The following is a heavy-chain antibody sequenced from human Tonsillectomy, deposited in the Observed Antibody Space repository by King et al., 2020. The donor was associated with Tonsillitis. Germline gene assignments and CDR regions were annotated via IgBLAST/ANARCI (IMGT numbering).Heavy chain of an antibody. D-gene: IGHD5-24*01. Sequence: VQLVESGGGLVQPGGSLRLSCAASGFTFTNFAMSWVRQAPGKGLEWVSAISGGGVNTFYADSVKGRFTISRDNSKNTLFLQMNSLRADDTAVYYCAKDVGLVDGSNVPPFDYWGQGTLVTVFS. J-gene: IGHJ4*02. CDR3: AKDVGLVDGSNVPPFDY. CDR2: ISGGGVNT. CDR1: GFTFTNFA. V-gene: IGHV3-23*04.